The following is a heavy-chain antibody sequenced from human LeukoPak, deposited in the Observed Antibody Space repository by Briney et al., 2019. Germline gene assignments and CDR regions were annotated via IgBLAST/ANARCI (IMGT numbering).Heavy chain of an antibody. CDR2: IYYSGST. D-gene: IGHD6-19*01. CDR3: ARDNGYNSGRPLDY. V-gene: IGHV4-61*01. Sequence: SETLSLTCTVSGGSVSSGSYYWSWIRQPPGKGLEWIGYIYYSGSTNYNPSLKSRATISVDTSKNQFSLKLSSVTAADTAVYYCARDNGYNSGRPLDYWGQGTLVTVSS. J-gene: IGHJ4*02. CDR1: GGSVSSGSYY.